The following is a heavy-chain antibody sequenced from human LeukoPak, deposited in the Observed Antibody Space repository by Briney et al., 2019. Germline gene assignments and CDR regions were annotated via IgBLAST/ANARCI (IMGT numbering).Heavy chain of an antibody. J-gene: IGHJ4*02. CDR2: INHSGST. Sequence: SETLSLTCTVSGYSISSGYYWGWIRQPPGKGLEWIGEINHSGSTNYNPSLKSRVTISVDTSKNQFSLKLSSVTAADTAVYYCARDQAGIAAAGLWGQGTLVTVSS. V-gene: IGHV4-38-2*02. CDR1: GYSISSGYY. D-gene: IGHD6-13*01. CDR3: ARDQAGIAAAGL.